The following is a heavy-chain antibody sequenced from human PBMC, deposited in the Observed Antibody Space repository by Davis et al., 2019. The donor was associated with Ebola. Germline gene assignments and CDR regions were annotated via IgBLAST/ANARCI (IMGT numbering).Heavy chain of an antibody. CDR1: GYTFTSYY. D-gene: IGHD4-17*01. CDR3: AREYGDYGRGYYGMDV. J-gene: IGHJ6*02. CDR2: INPSGGST. Sequence: AASVKVSCKASGYTFTSYYMHWVRQAPGQGLEWMGIINPSGGSTSYAQKFQGRVTMTRDTSTSTVYMELSGLRSEDTAVYYCAREYGDYGRGYYGMDVWGQGTTVTVSS. V-gene: IGHV1-46*01.